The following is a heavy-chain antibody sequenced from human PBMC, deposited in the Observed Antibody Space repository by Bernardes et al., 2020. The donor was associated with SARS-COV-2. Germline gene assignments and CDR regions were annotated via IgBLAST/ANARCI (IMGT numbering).Heavy chain of an antibody. CDR1: GFTFRSYW. Sequence: GGSLRRSCAASGFTFRSYWMHWVRQIPGRGLVWLSRISTDGRTTNYADSVEGRFTISRDNAKNTLWLQMNSLGADDTAVYYCARGASSGYRIDYWGPGTLVTVSS. CDR3: ARGASSGYRIDY. V-gene: IGHV3-74*01. D-gene: IGHD3-22*01. CDR2: ISTDGRTT. J-gene: IGHJ4*02.